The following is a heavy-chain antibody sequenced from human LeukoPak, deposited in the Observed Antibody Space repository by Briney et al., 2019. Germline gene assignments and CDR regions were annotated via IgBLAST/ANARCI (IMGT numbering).Heavy chain of an antibody. J-gene: IGHJ5*02. V-gene: IGHV3-53*01. CDR1: GFTFISNY. CDR2: MYSGDST. D-gene: IGHD5-18*01. CDR3: ARADGYSSWFVH. Sequence: PGGSLRLSCAASGFTFISNYMTWVRQAPGKGLEWVSVMYSGDSTYYNDSVKGRFTISRDNSKNTLDLQMNSLRDEDTGVYYCARADGYSSWFVHWGQGTLVTVSS.